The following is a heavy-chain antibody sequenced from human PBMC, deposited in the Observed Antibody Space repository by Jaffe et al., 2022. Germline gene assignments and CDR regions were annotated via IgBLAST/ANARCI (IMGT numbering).Heavy chain of an antibody. CDR1: GFTFSSYA. V-gene: IGHV3-64*01. CDR3: ARDRLPHLLWFGEGNWFDP. Sequence: EVQLVESGGGLVQPGGSLRLSCAASGFTFSSYAMHWVRQAPGKGLEYVSAISSNGGSTYYANSVKGRFTISRDNSKNTLYLQMGSLRAEDMAVYYCARDRLPHLLWFGEGNWFDPWGQGTLVTVSS. J-gene: IGHJ5*02. CDR2: ISSNGGST. D-gene: IGHD3-10*01.